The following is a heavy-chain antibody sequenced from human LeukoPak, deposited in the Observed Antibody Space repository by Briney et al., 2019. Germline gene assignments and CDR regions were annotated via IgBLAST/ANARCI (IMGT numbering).Heavy chain of an antibody. CDR2: INWNGGST. CDR1: GFTFDDYG. V-gene: IGHV3-20*04. Sequence: GGSLRLSCAASGFTFDDYGMSWVRQDPGKGLEWVSGINWNGGSTGYADSVKGRFTISRDNAKNSLYLQMNSLRAEDTALYYCARVGYDSTLTWGDAFDIWGQGTMVTVSS. D-gene: IGHD3-22*01. CDR3: ARVGYDSTLTWGDAFDI. J-gene: IGHJ3*02.